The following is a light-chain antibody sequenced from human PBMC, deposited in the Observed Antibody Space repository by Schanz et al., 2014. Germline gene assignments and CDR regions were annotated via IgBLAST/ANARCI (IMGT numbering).Light chain of an antibody. CDR2: DAS. CDR1: QSVSSH. CDR3: QQRSNWPLT. Sequence: IVMTQSPATLSVSPGERATLSCRASQSVSSHLVWYQQKFGQAPRLLIYDASNRATGIPARFSGSGSGTDFTLTISSLEPEDFAVYYCQQRSNWPLTFGQGTRLEIK. J-gene: IGKJ5*01. V-gene: IGKV3-11*01.